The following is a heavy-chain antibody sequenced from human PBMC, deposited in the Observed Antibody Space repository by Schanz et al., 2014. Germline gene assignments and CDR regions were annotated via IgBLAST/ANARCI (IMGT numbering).Heavy chain of an antibody. V-gene: IGHV4-59*11. Sequence: QVQLQESGPGLVKPSETLSLTCTVSGGSISSHFWSWIRQPPGKGLEWIGYMYHSGSSNYNPSLKSRVTISVAPSKNQFYLKMTSLTAADTSVYFCARVGGGILTSWYSLDSWGQGTLVTVSS. CDR3: ARVGGGILTSWYSLDS. CDR2: MYHSGSS. D-gene: IGHD2-8*02. CDR1: GGSISSHF. J-gene: IGHJ4*02.